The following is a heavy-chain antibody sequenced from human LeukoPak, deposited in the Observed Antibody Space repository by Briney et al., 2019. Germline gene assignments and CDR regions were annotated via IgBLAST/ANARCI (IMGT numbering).Heavy chain of an antibody. CDR3: ARGYYFDY. V-gene: IGHV3-21*01. Sequence: GGSLRLSCAASGFDFSSYGMHWVRQAPGKGLEWVSSISTNSHYIYYADSVKGRFTISRDNAKNSLYLQMHSLRAEDTAVYYCARGYYFDYWGQGTLVTVSS. CDR2: ISTNSHYI. CDR1: GFDFSSYG. J-gene: IGHJ4*02.